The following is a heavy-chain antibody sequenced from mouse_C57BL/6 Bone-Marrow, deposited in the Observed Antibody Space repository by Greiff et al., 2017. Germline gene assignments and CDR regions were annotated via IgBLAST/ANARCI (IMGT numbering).Heavy chain of an antibody. CDR3: ARDYYGSSHSYFDV. D-gene: IGHD1-1*01. V-gene: IGHV1-53*01. Sequence: QVQLKQPGTELVKPGASVKLSCKASGYTFTSYWMHWVKQRPGQGLEWIGNINPSNGGTNYNEKFKSKATLTVDKSSSTAYMQLSSLTSEDSAVYYCARDYYGSSHSYFDVWGTGTTVTVSS. CDR2: INPSNGGT. J-gene: IGHJ1*03. CDR1: GYTFTSYW.